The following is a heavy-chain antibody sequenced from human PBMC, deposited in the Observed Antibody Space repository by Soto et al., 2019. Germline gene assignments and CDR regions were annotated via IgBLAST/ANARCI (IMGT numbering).Heavy chain of an antibody. CDR3: ARGGFDYGPGRMDV. D-gene: IGHD3-10*01. V-gene: IGHV3-74*01. CDR2: TKSDGSGA. Sequence: EVQLVESGGGLLQPGGSLTLSGPASGFTFSNYWMHWVRQAPGTGLVWGSRTKSDGSGASYTDSVKGRFTISRDNPYNTLYLQMSNLRAEDTAVYYCARGGFDYGPGRMDVWGKGTTVIVSS. J-gene: IGHJ6*04. CDR1: GFTFSNYW.